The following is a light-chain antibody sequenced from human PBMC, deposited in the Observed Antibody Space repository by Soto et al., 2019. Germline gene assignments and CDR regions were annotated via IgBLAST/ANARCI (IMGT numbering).Light chain of an antibody. J-gene: IGKJ1*01. CDR2: CAS. CDR3: QQYGSSGT. Sequence: EIVLTQSPGTLSLSPGERATLSCRASQSVSNNYLAWYQQKPGQAPRLLIYCASNRATGIPDRFSGSGYGTDFTLTISRLEADDFAVYYCQQYGSSGTFGQGTKVEIK. V-gene: IGKV3-20*01. CDR1: QSVSNNY.